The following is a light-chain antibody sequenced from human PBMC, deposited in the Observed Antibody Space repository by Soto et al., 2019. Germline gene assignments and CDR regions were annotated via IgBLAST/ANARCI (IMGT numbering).Light chain of an antibody. CDR3: QQYNSYSYT. V-gene: IGKV1-5*01. Sequence: DLQMTQSPSTLSASVGDSVTITCRASQSISSWLAWYQQKPGKAPKLLIYDATSLESGVPSRFSGSGSGTEFTLTISSLQPYDFATYYCQQYNSYSYTFGQGTKLEIK. J-gene: IGKJ2*01. CDR2: DAT. CDR1: QSISSW.